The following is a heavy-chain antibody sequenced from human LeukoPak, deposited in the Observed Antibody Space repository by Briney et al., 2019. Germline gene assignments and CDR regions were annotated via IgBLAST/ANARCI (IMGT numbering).Heavy chain of an antibody. J-gene: IGHJ4*02. CDR2: IYTSGST. CDR3: ARDMSDHIFDY. Sequence: SSETLSLTCTVSGGSISSYYCSWIRQPAGKGLEWIGRIYTSGSTNYNPSLKSRVTMSVDTSKNQFSLKLSSVTAADTAVYYCARDMSDHIFDYWGQGTLVTVSS. CDR1: GGSISSYY. V-gene: IGHV4-4*07. D-gene: IGHD1-14*01.